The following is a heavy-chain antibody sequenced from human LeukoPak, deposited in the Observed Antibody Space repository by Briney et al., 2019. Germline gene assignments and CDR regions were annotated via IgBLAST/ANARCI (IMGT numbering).Heavy chain of an antibody. CDR2: IYYSGST. V-gene: IGHV4-39*07. Sequence: SETLSLTCTVSGGSISSSSYYWGWIRQPPGKGLEWIGSIYYSGSTYYNPSLKSRVTISVDTSKNQFSLKLSSVTAADTAVYYCARDGPEWELPYFDYWGQGTLVTVSS. CDR1: GGSISSSSYY. J-gene: IGHJ4*02. CDR3: ARDGPEWELPYFDY. D-gene: IGHD1-26*01.